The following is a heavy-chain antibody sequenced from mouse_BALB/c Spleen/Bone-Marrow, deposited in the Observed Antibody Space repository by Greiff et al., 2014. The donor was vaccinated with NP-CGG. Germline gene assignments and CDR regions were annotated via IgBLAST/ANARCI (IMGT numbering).Heavy chain of an antibody. J-gene: IGHJ4*01. CDR2: IWSDGST. D-gene: IGHD1-2*01. V-gene: IGHV2-6*02. Sequence: VQLVESGPGLVAPSQSLSITCTVSGFPLTTYVLHWVRQPPGKALEWLVVIWSDGSTTYNSALKSRLSISKDNSKSQVFLKMSSLQTDDTAMYYCATSLLRPAMDYWGQGTSVTVSS. CDR1: GFPLTTYV. CDR3: ATSLLRPAMDY.